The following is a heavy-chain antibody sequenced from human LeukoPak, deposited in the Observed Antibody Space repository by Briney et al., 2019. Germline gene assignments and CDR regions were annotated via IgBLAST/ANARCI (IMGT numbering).Heavy chain of an antibody. CDR3: TRDASGDTNSGPRMDV. D-gene: IGHD1-26*01. Sequence: PGGSLRLSCAASAFTFRTYWMSWVRQAPGKGLEWVAMIKPDGSEKYYVDSVKGLFTISRDSAKNSLYLQMTSLRAEDTAVYYCTRDASGDTNSGPRMDVWGQGTTVTVS. CDR1: AFTFRTYW. V-gene: IGHV3-7*05. J-gene: IGHJ6*02. CDR2: IKPDGSEK.